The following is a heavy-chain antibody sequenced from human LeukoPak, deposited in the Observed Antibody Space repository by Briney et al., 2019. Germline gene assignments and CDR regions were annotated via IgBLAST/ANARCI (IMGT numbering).Heavy chain of an antibody. D-gene: IGHD3-10*01. Sequence: GGSLRLSCAASGFTFDDYIMHWVRHAPGKGLEWVSGMNWSSGGIVYADSVKGRFTISRDNDKNSLYLQIDTLRVEDTALYYCAKDTSRSGYYYGMDAWGQGTTVIVS. J-gene: IGHJ6*02. CDR2: MNWSSGGI. CDR1: GFTFDDYI. CDR3: AKDTSRSGYYYGMDA. V-gene: IGHV3-9*01.